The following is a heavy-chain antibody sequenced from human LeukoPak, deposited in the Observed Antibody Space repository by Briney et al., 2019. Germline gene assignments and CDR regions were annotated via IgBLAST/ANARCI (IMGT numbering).Heavy chain of an antibody. Sequence: PSETLSLTCSVSGGSISGYYLSWIRQTPGTELECFGYIHYTGSINYNPSLTSRVTISVDTSKEQLSLNRRSVTAADTTVYYCARHRDSSTWHRLDPWGQGTLVTVSS. J-gene: IGHJ5*02. CDR1: GGSISGYY. CDR2: IHYTGSI. V-gene: IGHV4-59*08. CDR3: ARHRDSSTWHRLDP. D-gene: IGHD2-2*01.